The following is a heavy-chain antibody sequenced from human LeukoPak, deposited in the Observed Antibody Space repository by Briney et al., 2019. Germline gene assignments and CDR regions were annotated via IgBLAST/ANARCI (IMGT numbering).Heavy chain of an antibody. CDR1: GFSFSDYY. Sequence: GGSLRLSCAASGFSFSDYYMSWIRQAPGRGLEWISYISSRSSYISYADSVEGRFTISRDNAKNLLFLQMNSLRVEDTALYYCARGATGAFDYWGQGIPVTVSS. CDR2: ISSRSSYI. J-gene: IGHJ4*02. D-gene: IGHD2-15*01. CDR3: ARGATGAFDY. V-gene: IGHV3-11*06.